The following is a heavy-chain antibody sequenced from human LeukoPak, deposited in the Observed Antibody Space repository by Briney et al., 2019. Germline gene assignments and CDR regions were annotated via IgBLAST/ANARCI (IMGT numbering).Heavy chain of an antibody. Sequence: SETLSLTCTVSGGSIISYYWSWIRQPPGKGLEWIGYIYYSGSTNYNPSLKSRVTISVDTSKNQFSLKLSSVTAADTAVYYCARRVSDYYDSSGYSNNWFDPWGQGTLVTVSS. D-gene: IGHD3-22*01. J-gene: IGHJ5*02. CDR1: GGSIISYY. CDR3: ARRVSDYYDSSGYSNNWFDP. CDR2: IYYSGST. V-gene: IGHV4-59*08.